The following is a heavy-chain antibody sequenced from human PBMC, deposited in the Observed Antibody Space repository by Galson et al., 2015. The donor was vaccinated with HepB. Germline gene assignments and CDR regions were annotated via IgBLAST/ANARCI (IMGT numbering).Heavy chain of an antibody. CDR3: ARDRHWLGSYSHFDY. Sequence: SVKVSCKASGGTISSYAFSWVRQAPGQGLEWMGRIIPILGVANYAQKFLGRVTVTADKSTTTAYMELSSLRSEDTAVYYCARDRHWLGSYSHFDYWGQGTLVTVSS. J-gene: IGHJ4*02. CDR1: GGTISSYA. V-gene: IGHV1-69*04. CDR2: IIPILGVA. D-gene: IGHD1-26*01.